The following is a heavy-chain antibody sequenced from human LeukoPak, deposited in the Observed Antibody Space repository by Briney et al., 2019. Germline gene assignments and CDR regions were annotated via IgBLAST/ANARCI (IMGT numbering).Heavy chain of an antibody. CDR2: ISGSGGTT. J-gene: IGHJ4*02. CDR1: GFTFSNHA. Sequence: GGSLRLSCAASGFTFSNHAMTWVRQAPGKGLEWVSAISGSGGTTYYADSVKGRFTISRDNSKNMLYLQMNGLRAEDTALYYCAKDRLPVQRGIDFWGQGTLVTVSS. V-gene: IGHV3-23*01. CDR3: AKDRLPVQRGIDF. D-gene: IGHD3-16*01.